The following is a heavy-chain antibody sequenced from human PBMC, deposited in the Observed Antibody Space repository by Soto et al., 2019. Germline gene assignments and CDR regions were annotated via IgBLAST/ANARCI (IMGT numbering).Heavy chain of an antibody. J-gene: IGHJ4*02. CDR3: ARGRYGDY. CDR1: GYTFASYG. Sequence: QVHLVQSGAEVKKPGASVKVSCKASGYTFASYGITWVRQAPGQGLEWMGWISAHNGNTDYAQKLQGRVLVTRDTSTSTAYMELRSLRYDDTAVYYCARGRYGDYWGQGALVTVSS. V-gene: IGHV1-18*01. CDR2: ISAHNGNT. D-gene: IGHD1-1*01.